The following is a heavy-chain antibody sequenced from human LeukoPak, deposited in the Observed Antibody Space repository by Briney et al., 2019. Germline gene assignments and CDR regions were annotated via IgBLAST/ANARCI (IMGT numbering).Heavy chain of an antibody. Sequence: GGSLRLSCAASGFTFSSYGMHWVRQAPGKGLEWVAVISYDGSNKYYADSVKGRFTISRDNSKNTLYLQTNSLRAEDTAVYYCAKDRLPVGRIVATPDDYWGQGTLVTVSS. CDR2: ISYDGSNK. D-gene: IGHD5-12*01. J-gene: IGHJ4*02. CDR3: AKDRLPVGRIVATPDDY. V-gene: IGHV3-30*18. CDR1: GFTFSSYG.